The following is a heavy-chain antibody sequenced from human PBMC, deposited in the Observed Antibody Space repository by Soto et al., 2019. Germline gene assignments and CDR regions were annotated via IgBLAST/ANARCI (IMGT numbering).Heavy chain of an antibody. V-gene: IGHV1-69*06. CDR1: GGTFSIYA. J-gene: IGHJ6*02. Sequence: APVKVCCKASGGTFSIYAISWVRQAPGQGLEWRGGIIPIFGTANYAPRFQGRVTITADKSTTTAYMELSSRRSEDTAVYYCARARGSNTMTVVVRGGMDVWGQGTTVTVSS. D-gene: IGHD3-22*01. CDR2: IIPIFGTA. CDR3: ARARGSNTMTVVVRGGMDV.